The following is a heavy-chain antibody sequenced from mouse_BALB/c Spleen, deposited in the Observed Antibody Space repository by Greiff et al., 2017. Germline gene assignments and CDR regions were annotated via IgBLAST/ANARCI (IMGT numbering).Heavy chain of an antibody. CDR2: IDPANGNT. D-gene: IGHD1-1*01. V-gene: IGHV14-3*02. J-gene: IGHJ3*01. Sequence: VQLQQSGAELVKPGASVKLSCTASGFNIKDTYMHWVKQRPEQGLEWIGRIDPANGNTKYDPKFQGKATITADTSSNTAYLQLSSLTSEDTAVYYCASCGSGGPAWFAYWGQGTLVTVSA. CDR1: GFNIKDTY. CDR3: ASCGSGGPAWFAY.